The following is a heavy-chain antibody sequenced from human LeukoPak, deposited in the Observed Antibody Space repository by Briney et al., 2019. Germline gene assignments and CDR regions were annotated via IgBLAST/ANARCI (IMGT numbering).Heavy chain of an antibody. CDR3: ARSRGYSGAPDAFDI. CDR1: GYTFTSYY. J-gene: IGHJ3*02. D-gene: IGHD5-12*01. V-gene: IGHV1-46*01. Sequence: ASVKVSCKASGYTFTSYYVHWVRQAPGQGLEWMGIINPSGGSTSYAQKFQGRVTMTRDTSTSTVYMELSSLRSEDTAVYYCARSRGYSGAPDAFDIWGQGTMVTVSS. CDR2: INPSGGST.